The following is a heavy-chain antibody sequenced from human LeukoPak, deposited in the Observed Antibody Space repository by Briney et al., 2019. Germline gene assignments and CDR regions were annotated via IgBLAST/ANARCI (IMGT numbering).Heavy chain of an antibody. V-gene: IGHV4-59*01. CDR1: GGSISSYY. D-gene: IGHD3-10*01. J-gene: IGHJ6*03. CDR2: IYYSGST. Sequence: SETLSLTCTVSGGSISSYYWSWIRQPPGKGLEWIGYIYYSGSTNYNPSLKSRVTISVDTSKNQFSLKLSSVTAADTAVYYCARTPLTGSYYIGYYYYYMDVWGKGTTVTISS. CDR3: ARTPLTGSYYIGYYYYYMDV.